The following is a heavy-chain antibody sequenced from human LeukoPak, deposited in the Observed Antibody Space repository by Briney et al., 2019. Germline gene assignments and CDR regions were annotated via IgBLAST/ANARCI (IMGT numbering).Heavy chain of an antibody. J-gene: IGHJ3*02. V-gene: IGHV1-8*03. D-gene: IGHD1-7*01. CDR2: MNPNSGNT. Sequence: ASVKVSCKASGYTFTSYGISWVRQAPGQGLEWMGWMNPNSGNTGYAQKFQGRVTITRNTSISTAYMELSSLRSEDTAVYYCARAANWNSETDAFDIWGQGTMVTVSS. CDR3: ARAANWNSETDAFDI. CDR1: GYTFTSYG.